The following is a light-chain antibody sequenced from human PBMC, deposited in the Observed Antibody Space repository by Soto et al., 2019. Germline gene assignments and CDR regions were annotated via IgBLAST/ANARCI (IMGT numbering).Light chain of an antibody. CDR3: QQRFNWPLT. CDR1: QSVSSY. V-gene: IGKV3-11*01. J-gene: IGKJ1*01. CDR2: DAS. Sequence: ENVLTQSPATLSLSPGERASLSCTASQSVSSYLAWYQQRPGQAPRLLIYDASKRATGIPARFSGSGSGTDFTLTVSSLEPEDFAVYYCQQRFNWPLTFGQGTKVEMK.